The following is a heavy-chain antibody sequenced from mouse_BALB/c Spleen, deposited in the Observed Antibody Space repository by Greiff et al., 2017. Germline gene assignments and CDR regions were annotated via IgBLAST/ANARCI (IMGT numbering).Heavy chain of an antibody. V-gene: IGHV5-9-4*01. Sequence: EVKLMESGGGLVKPGGSLKLSCAASGFTFSSYAMSWVRQSPEKRLEWVAEISSGGSYTYYPDTVTGRFTISRDNAKNTLYLEMSSLRSEDTDMYYCARVYDGYYAYWGQGTLVTVSA. J-gene: IGHJ3*01. CDR3: ARVYDGYYAY. CDR1: GFTFSSYA. D-gene: IGHD2-3*01. CDR2: ISSGGSYT.